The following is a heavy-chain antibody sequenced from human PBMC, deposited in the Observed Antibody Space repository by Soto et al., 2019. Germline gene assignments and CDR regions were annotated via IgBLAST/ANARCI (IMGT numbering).Heavy chain of an antibody. D-gene: IGHD3-9*01. CDR3: ARGAQLRYFDWLWFDY. V-gene: IGHV1-69*13. J-gene: IGHJ4*02. CDR2: IIPIFGTA. CDR1: GGTFSSYA. Sequence: ASVKVSCKASGGTFSSYAISWVRQAPGQGLEWMGGIIPIFGTANYAQKFQGRVTITADESTSTAYMELSSLRSEDTAVYYCARGAQLRYFDWLWFDYWGQGTLVTVSS.